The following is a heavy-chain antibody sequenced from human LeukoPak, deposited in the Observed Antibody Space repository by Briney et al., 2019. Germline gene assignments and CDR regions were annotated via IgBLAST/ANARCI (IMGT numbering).Heavy chain of an antibody. Sequence: PGGSLRLSCAASGFPFSNYALSWVRQAPGKGLEWVSAISRSGTDTYYADSVKGRFTISRDNSRNTLYLQMNSLRAEDTAVYFCALYCSGGSCYSIGGAFDIWGQGTLVTVSS. CDR1: GFPFSNYA. V-gene: IGHV3-23*01. D-gene: IGHD2-15*01. CDR2: ISRSGTDT. CDR3: ALYCSGGSCYSIGGAFDI. J-gene: IGHJ3*02.